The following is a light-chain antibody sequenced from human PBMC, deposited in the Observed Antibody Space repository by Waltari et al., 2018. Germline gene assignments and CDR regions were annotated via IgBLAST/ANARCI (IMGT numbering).Light chain of an antibody. V-gene: IGLV4-69*01. CDR2: VNSDGSH. Sequence: QLVLTQSPSASASLGASVKLTCTLSSGPRPNLLAWHQQQPEKGPRYLMKVNSDGSHSKGDQIPDRFSGSSSGAEHYLTISSLQSEDEADYYCQTGGHGTWVFGGGTKLTVL. CDR1: SGPRPNL. CDR3: QTGGHGTWV. J-gene: IGLJ3*02.